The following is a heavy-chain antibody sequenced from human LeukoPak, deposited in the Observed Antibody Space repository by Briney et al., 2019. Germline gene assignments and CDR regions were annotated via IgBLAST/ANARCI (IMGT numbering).Heavy chain of an antibody. D-gene: IGHD1-1*01. CDR1: GFTCRNYW. CDR3: VRLLDIDY. Sequence: GGSLRLSRAASGFTCRNYWMHWVRQALGKGLVWVSRISRDGATTHYAGSVKGRFTISRDNAKNMVYLQMDSLSAEDTAVYYCVRLLDIDYWGQGTLVTVSS. J-gene: IGHJ4*02. CDR2: ISRDGATT. V-gene: IGHV3-74*01.